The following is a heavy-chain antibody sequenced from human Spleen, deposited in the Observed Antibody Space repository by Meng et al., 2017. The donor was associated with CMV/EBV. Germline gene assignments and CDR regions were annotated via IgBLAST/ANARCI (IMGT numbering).Heavy chain of an antibody. CDR1: GFTFSSNW. J-gene: IGHJ4*02. D-gene: IGHD3-22*01. CDR2: IKQDGSQK. Sequence: GGSLRLSCAAFGFTFSSNWMSWVRQAPGKGLEWVANIKQDGSQKYYVDSVKGRFTISRDNAKNSLYLQMNGLRVEDTAVYYCTRRSKDDSSGYYGRWGQGTLVTVSS. CDR3: TRRSKDDSSGYYGR. V-gene: IGHV3-7*01.